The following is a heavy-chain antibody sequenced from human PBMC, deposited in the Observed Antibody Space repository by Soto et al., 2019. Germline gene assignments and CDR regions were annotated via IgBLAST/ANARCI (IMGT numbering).Heavy chain of an antibody. V-gene: IGHV4-34*01. CDR3: ARLDFLDDY. CDR1: GGSFSGYY. Sequence: SETLSLTCAVYGGSFSGYYWSWIRQPPGKGLEWIGEINHSGSADYKSSLKSRVTISVDTSKKQFSLKLSSVSAADTAVYYCARLDFLDDYWGQGTLVTVSS. J-gene: IGHJ4*02. D-gene: IGHD3-3*01. CDR2: INHSGSA.